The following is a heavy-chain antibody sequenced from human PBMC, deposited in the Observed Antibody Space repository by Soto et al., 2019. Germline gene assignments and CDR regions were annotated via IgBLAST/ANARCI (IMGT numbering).Heavy chain of an antibody. Sequence: QVQLVESGGGVVQPGRSLRLSCAASGFTFSSYGMHWVRQAPGKGLEWVAVIWYDGSNKYYADSVKGRFTISRDNSKNTLYLQMNSLRAEDTAVYYCAREREGHWYFDLWGRGTLVTVSS. J-gene: IGHJ2*01. D-gene: IGHD1-26*01. V-gene: IGHV3-33*01. CDR1: GFTFSSYG. CDR2: IWYDGSNK. CDR3: AREREGHWYFDL.